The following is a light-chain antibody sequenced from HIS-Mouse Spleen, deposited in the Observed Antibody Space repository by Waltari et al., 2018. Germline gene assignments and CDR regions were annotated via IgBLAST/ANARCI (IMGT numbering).Light chain of an antibody. V-gene: IGKV3-11*01. CDR2: DAS. CDR3: QQRSNWPPIT. Sequence: EIVLTQSPATLSLSPAERATLSCRASQSVSSYLAWYQQKPCQAPRLLIYDASNRATCIPARFSGSGSGTDFTLTISSLEPEDFAVYYCQQRSNWPPITFGPGTKVDIK. CDR1: QSVSSY. J-gene: IGKJ3*01.